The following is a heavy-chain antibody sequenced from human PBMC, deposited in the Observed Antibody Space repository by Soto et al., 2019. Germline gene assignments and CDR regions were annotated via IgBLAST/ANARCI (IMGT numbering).Heavy chain of an antibody. CDR1: GGTFSSYA. CDR2: IIPIFGTA. J-gene: IGHJ4*02. V-gene: IGHV1-69*01. D-gene: IGHD1-26*01. Sequence: QVQLVQSGAEVKKPGSSVKVSCKASGGTFSSYAISWVRQAPGQGLEWMGGIIPIFGTANYAQKFQGRVTITADESTITAYMERSSLSSEDTAVYYCARDDGGGSYVFDYWGQGTLVTVSS. CDR3: ARDDGGGSYVFDY.